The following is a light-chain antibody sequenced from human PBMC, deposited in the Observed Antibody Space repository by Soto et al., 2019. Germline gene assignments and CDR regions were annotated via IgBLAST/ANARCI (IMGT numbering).Light chain of an antibody. CDR3: QHFYDYPHS. Sequence: DIQMTQSPSTLSASVGDRVTITCRASQSISSSLAWYQQKPGKAPKLLIYDASSLQIGVPSRFGGSGSGIDFTLTISSLQPEDFATYYCQHFYDYPHSFGPGTKVDIK. CDR1: QSISSS. J-gene: IGKJ3*01. V-gene: IGKV1-5*01. CDR2: DAS.